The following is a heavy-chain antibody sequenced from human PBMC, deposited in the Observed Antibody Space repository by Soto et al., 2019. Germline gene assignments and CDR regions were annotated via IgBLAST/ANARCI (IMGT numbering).Heavy chain of an antibody. CDR1: GGTFSSYA. D-gene: IGHD4-17*01. CDR2: IIPIFGTA. V-gene: IGHV1-69*12. CDR3: ARDPPDYGGNDPGDY. Sequence: QVQLVQSGAEVKKPGSSVKVSCKASGGTFSSYAIIWVRQAPGQGLEWMGGIIPIFGTANYAQKFQGRVTITADESTSTAYMELSSLRSEDTAVYYCARDPPDYGGNDPGDYWGQGTPVTVSS. J-gene: IGHJ4*02.